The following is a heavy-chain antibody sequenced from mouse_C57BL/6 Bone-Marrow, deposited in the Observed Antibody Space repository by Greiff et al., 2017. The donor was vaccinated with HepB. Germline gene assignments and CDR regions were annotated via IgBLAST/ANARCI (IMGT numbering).Heavy chain of an antibody. Sequence: EVQLQQSGAELVKPGASVKLSCTASGFNIKDYYMHWVKQRTEQGLEWIGRIDPEDGETKYAPKFPGKATITADTSSNTSYLQLSSLTSENTAVYYCAPLLLRDWGEETTLTVSS. CDR1: GFNIKDYY. CDR3: APLLLRD. J-gene: IGHJ2*01. D-gene: IGHD1-1*01. V-gene: IGHV14-2*01. CDR2: IDPEDGET.